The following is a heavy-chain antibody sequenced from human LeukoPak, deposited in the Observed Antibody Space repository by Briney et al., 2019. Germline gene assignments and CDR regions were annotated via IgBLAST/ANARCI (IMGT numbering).Heavy chain of an antibody. D-gene: IGHD3-9*01. CDR2: ISSSGSTI. J-gene: IGHJ4*02. V-gene: IGHV3-11*01. CDR3: ARDYDILTGYYIHAPLFDY. CDR1: GFTFSDYY. Sequence: GGSLRLSCAASGFTFSDYYMSWIRQAPGKGLEWVSYISSSGSTIYYADSVKGRFTISRDNAKNSLYLQMNSLRAEDTAVYYCARDYDILTGYYIHAPLFDYWGQGTLVTVSS.